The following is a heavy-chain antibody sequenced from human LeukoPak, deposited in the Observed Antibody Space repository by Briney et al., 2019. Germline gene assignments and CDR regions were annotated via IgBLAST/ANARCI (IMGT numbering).Heavy chain of an antibody. Sequence: GESLKISCKGSGYSFTSYWIGWVRQIPGKGLEWMGIIYPGDSDTRYSPSFQGQVTISADKSISTAYLQWSSLKASDTVMYYCARVYDSSGYYDYFDYWGQGTLVTVSS. D-gene: IGHD3-22*01. J-gene: IGHJ4*02. CDR3: ARVYDSSGYYDYFDY. CDR1: GYSFTSYW. CDR2: IYPGDSDT. V-gene: IGHV5-51*01.